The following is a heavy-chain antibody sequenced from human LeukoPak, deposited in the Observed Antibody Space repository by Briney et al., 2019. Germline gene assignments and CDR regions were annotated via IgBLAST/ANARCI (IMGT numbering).Heavy chain of an antibody. CDR2: ISSSSSYI. D-gene: IGHD4-17*01. J-gene: IGHJ4*02. Sequence: PGGSVRFSCAASGFTFSSYGMHWLRQAPGKGLEWVSSISSSSSYIYYADSVKGRFTISRDNAKNSLYLQMNSLRAEDTAVYYCARAQGTYGDYVPFDYWGREPWSPSPQ. CDR1: GFTFSSYG. V-gene: IGHV3-21*01. CDR3: ARAQGTYGDYVPFDY.